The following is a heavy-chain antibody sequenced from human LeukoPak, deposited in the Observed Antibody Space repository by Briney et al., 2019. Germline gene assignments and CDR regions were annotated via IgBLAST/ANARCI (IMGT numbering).Heavy chain of an antibody. CDR1: GFTFSSYG. CDR2: ISYDGSNK. V-gene: IGHV3-30*18. J-gene: IGHJ6*02. Sequence: GRSLRLSCAASGFTFSSYGMHWVRQAPGKGLEWVAVISYDGSNKYYADSVKGRFTISRDNSKNTLYLQMNSLRAEDTAVYYCAKDRTYDILTGYPLYYYYGMDVWGQGTTVTVSS. CDR3: AKDRTYDILTGYPLYYYYGMDV. D-gene: IGHD3-9*01.